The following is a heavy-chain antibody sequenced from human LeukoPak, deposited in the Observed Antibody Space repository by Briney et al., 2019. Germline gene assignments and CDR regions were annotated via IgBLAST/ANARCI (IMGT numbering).Heavy chain of an antibody. CDR3: AKSIVGVSGFGY. D-gene: IGHD1-26*01. CDR1: GFTFTNYA. CDR2: LSVSGGST. Sequence: GGSLRLSCAASGFTFTNYAMSWVRQAPGKGLEWVSALSVSGGSTYYADSVKGRFTISRDNSKNMLYLQMNSLRAEDTAVYYCAKSIVGVSGFGYWGQGALATVSS. V-gene: IGHV3-23*01. J-gene: IGHJ4*02.